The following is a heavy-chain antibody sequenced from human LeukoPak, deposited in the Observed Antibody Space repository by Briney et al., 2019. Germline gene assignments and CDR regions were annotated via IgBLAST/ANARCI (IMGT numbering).Heavy chain of an antibody. J-gene: IGHJ4*02. CDR1: GGSISSYY. Sequence: SETLSLTCTVSGGSISSYYWSWIRQPAGKGLEWIGRIYTSGSTNYNPSLKSRVTISVDTSKNQFSLKLSSVTAADTAVYYCARVSSSWAVLDYWGQGTLVTVSS. CDR2: IYTSGST. V-gene: IGHV4-4*07. CDR3: ARVSSSWAVLDY. D-gene: IGHD6-13*01.